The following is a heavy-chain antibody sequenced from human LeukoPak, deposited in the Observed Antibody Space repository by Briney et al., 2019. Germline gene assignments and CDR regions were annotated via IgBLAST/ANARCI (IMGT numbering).Heavy chain of an antibody. CDR3: ARDRATSMVRYLADYYFDY. Sequence: PSETLSLTCTVSGGSISSYYWSWIRQPPGKGLEWIGYIYYSGSTNYNPSLKSRVTISVDTSKNQFSLELSSVTAADTAVYYCARDRATSMVRYLADYYFDYWGQGTLVTVSS. J-gene: IGHJ4*02. D-gene: IGHD3-10*01. CDR2: IYYSGST. V-gene: IGHV4-59*01. CDR1: GGSISSYY.